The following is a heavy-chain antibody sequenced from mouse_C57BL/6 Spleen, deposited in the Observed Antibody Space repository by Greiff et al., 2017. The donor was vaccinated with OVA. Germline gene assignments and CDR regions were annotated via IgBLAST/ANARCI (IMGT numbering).Heavy chain of an antibody. Sequence: EVNVVESGGGLVKPGGSLKLSCAASGFTFSDYGMHWVRQAPEKGLEWVAYISSGSSTIYYADTVKGRFTISRDNAKNTLFLQMTSLRSEDTAMYYCATDSSGRFAYWGQGTLVTVSA. V-gene: IGHV5-17*01. J-gene: IGHJ3*01. CDR1: GFTFSDYG. CDR2: ISSGSSTI. CDR3: ATDSSGRFAY. D-gene: IGHD3-2*02.